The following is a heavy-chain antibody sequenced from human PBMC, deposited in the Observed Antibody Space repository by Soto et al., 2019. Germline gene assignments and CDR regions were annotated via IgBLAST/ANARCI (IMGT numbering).Heavy chain of an antibody. CDR2: IYDSGST. V-gene: IGHV4-59*01. D-gene: IGHD3-10*01. CDR1: GGSISSYY. J-gene: IGHJ4*02. CDR3: ARGSSRYYDY. Sequence: QVQLQESGPGLVKPSETLSLTCTVSGGSISSYYWSWIRQPPGKGLDWLGYIYDSGSTNYNPSLMRLVTIAVDTSKNQFSLKLSSVTSADTAVYCCARGSSRYYDYCGQVTLVAVAA.